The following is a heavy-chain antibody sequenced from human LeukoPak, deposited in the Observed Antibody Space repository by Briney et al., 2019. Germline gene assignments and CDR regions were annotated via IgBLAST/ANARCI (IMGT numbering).Heavy chain of an antibody. CDR2: ISGSSATI. Sequence: GGSLRLSCAASGFTFSSYSINWVRQAPGKGLEWISYISGSSATIYYADSVKGRFTISRDNAKNSLYLQMNSLKTEDTAVYYCAKTYSSGWYFLDYWGQGTLVTVSS. J-gene: IGHJ4*02. CDR3: AKTYSSGWYFLDY. D-gene: IGHD6-19*01. CDR1: GFTFSSYS. V-gene: IGHV3-48*01.